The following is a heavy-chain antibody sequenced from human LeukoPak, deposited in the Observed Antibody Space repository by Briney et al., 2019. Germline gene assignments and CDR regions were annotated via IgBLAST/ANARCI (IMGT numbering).Heavy chain of an antibody. D-gene: IGHD6-19*01. CDR3: ARDPFSSGWYTNTFDI. CDR1: GFTFSSYN. CDR2: ISSGTTYI. J-gene: IGHJ3*02. V-gene: IGHV3-21*01. Sequence: GGSLRLSCAASGFTFSSYNMNWVRQAPGKGLEGVSSISSGTTYIYYADPVKGRFTISRDNAKNSLFLQMNSLRAEDTAVYYCARDPFSSGWYTNTFDIWGQGTMVTVSS.